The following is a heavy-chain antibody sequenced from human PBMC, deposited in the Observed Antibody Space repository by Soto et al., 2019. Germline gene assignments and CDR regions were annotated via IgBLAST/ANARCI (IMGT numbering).Heavy chain of an antibody. D-gene: IGHD7-27*01. V-gene: IGHV2-5*01. CDR2: IYWNDVK. J-gene: IGHJ4*02. CDR1: GFSLSNKGVG. Sequence: SGPKLGNPTQSLTQNCTFWGFSLSNKGVGVGWVRQPPGKALEWLALIYWNDVKRYSPSLKSRLTITKDTSKNQVVLTVTNMDPVDTGTYYCARSVTGDPDHWGQGTLVTVSS. CDR3: ARSVTGDPDH.